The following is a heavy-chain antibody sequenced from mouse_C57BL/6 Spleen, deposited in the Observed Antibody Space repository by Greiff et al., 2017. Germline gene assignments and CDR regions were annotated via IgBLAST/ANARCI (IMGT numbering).Heavy chain of an antibody. CDR2: IHPGSGST. V-gene: IGHV1-55*01. CDR1: GYTFTSYW. J-gene: IGHJ4*01. D-gene: IGHD2-3*01. CDR3: ARRVDGYYAMDY. Sequence: QVQLQQPGAELVKPGASVKMSCKASGYTFTSYWITWVKQRPGQGLEWIGDIHPGSGSTNYNEKFKSKATLTVDTSSSTAYMQLSSLTSEDSAVYYCARRVDGYYAMDYWGQGTSVTVSS.